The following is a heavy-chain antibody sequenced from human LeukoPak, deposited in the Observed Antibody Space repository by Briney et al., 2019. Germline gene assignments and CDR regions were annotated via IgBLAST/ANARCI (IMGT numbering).Heavy chain of an antibody. J-gene: IGHJ4*02. D-gene: IGHD3-22*01. CDR2: ISAYNGDT. CDR3: ARDSLITMINFDY. Sequence: GASVKVSCKASGYTFTNFGLSWVRQAPGQGLEWMGWISAYNGDTYYAQRFHGRVTMTTDTSTSTAYMELNRLRSDDTAVYYCARDSLITMINFDYWGQGTLVTVSS. CDR1: GYTFTNFG. V-gene: IGHV1-18*01.